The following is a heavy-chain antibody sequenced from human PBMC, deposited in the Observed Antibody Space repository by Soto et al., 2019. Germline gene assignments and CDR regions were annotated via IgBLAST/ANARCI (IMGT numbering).Heavy chain of an antibody. CDR1: GGSISSGDYY. CDR2: IYYSGST. D-gene: IGHD3-10*01. CDR3: ATGGGSGSYYSYYYYGMDV. Sequence: PSETLSLTCTVSGGSISSGDYYWSWIRQPPGKGLEWIGYIYYSGSTNYNPSLKSRVTISVDTSKNQFSLKLSSVTAADTAVYYCATGGGSGSYYSYYYYGMDVWGQGTTVTVSS. V-gene: IGHV4-61*08. J-gene: IGHJ6*02.